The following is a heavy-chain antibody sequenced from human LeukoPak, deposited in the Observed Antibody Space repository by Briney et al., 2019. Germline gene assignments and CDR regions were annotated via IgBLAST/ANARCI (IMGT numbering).Heavy chain of an antibody. V-gene: IGHV1-18*01. Sequence: ASVRVSCKASGYTFTSYGISWVRQAPGQGLEWMGWISAYSGNTNYAQKLQGRVTMTTDTSTSTAYMELRSLRSDDTAVYYCARERAFEGTFDYWGQGTLVTVSS. CDR1: GYTFTSYG. D-gene: IGHD3-10*01. CDR2: ISAYSGNT. J-gene: IGHJ4*02. CDR3: ARERAFEGTFDY.